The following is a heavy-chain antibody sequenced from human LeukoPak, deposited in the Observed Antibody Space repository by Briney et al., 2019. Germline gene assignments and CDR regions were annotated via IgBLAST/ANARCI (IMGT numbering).Heavy chain of an antibody. CDR1: GGSISSSNW. Sequence: SGTLSLTCAVSGGSISSSNWWSWVRQPPGKGLEWIGEIYHSGSTNYNPSLKSRVTISVDTSKNQFSLKLSSVTAADTAVYYCARQARTDYFDYWGQGTLVTVSS. CDR3: ARQARTDYFDY. J-gene: IGHJ4*02. D-gene: IGHD1-14*01. CDR2: IYHSGST. V-gene: IGHV4-4*02.